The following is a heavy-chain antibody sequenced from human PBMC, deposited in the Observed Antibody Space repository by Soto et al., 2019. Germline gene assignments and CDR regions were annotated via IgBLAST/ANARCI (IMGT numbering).Heavy chain of an antibody. CDR2: VWYDGTGQ. V-gene: IGHV3-33*01. Sequence: QVQLVESGGGVVQPGRSLRLSCETSGFIFSKCGMHWVRQAPGKGLEWVAVVWYDGTGQYYADSVKGRFTISRDNSRNTLYLRMNSLRVEDTAVYFCAGEREGVDTFDFWGRGTVFTVSS. CDR3: AGEREGVDTFDF. J-gene: IGHJ3*01. CDR1: GFIFSKCG.